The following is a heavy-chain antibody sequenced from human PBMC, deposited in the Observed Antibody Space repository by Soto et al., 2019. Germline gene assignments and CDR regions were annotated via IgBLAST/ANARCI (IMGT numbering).Heavy chain of an antibody. D-gene: IGHD2-8*01. V-gene: IGHV1-3*05. J-gene: IGHJ4*02. CDR2: INAGNGNT. CDR1: GYTFTSYA. CDR3: GRDLVYALPDY. Sequence: QVQLVQSGAEEKKPGASVKVSCMASGYTFTSYAMHWVRQAPGQRLEWMGWINAGNGNTKYSQKFQGRVTITRGTSVSTAYMELRRLRSEDTAVYYCGRDLVYALPDYWGQGTLVTVSS.